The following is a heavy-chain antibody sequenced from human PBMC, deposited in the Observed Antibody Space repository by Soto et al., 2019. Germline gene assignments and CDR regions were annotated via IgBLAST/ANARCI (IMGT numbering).Heavy chain of an antibody. J-gene: IGHJ6*02. CDR2: IYYSGST. D-gene: IGHD5-12*01. V-gene: IGHV4-31*03. CDR1: GGSISSGGYY. CDR3: ARDQVATTTHYYYGMDV. Sequence: SETLSLTCTVSGGSISSGGYYWSWIRQHPGQGLEWIGYIYYSGSTYYNPSLKSRVTLSVDTSKNQFSLKLSSVTAADTAVYYCARDQVATTTHYYYGMDVWGQGTTVTVSS.